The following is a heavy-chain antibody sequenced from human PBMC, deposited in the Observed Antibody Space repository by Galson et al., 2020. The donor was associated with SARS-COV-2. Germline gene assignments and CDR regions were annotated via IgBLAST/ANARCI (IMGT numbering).Heavy chain of an antibody. V-gene: IGHV3-11*04. D-gene: IGHD3-10*01. CDR1: GFTFSDYY. CDR3: ASLYGSGTHGDYYYGMDV. J-gene: IGHJ6*02. CDR2: ISSSGSTI. Sequence: NSGGSLRLSCAASGFTFSDYYMSWIRQAPGKGLDWVSYISSSGSTIYYADSVKGRFTISRDNAKNSLYLQMNSLRAEDTAVYYCASLYGSGTHGDYYYGMDVWGQGTTVTVSS.